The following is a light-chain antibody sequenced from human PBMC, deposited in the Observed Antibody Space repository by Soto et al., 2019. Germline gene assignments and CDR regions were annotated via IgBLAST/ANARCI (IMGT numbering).Light chain of an antibody. Sequence: LTQPASVSGSPGQSITISCTGTSSDIGRYNYVSWYQQYPGKAPKFMIYDVSNRPSGVSNRFSGSKSGNTASLTISGLQAEDEADYYCSSYISSSTYVFGTGTKVPVL. CDR3: SSYISSSTYV. V-gene: IGLV2-14*01. CDR2: DVS. J-gene: IGLJ1*01. CDR1: SSDIGRYNY.